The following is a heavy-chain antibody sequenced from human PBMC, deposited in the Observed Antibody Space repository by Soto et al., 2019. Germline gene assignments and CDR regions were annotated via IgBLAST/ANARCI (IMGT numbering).Heavy chain of an antibody. D-gene: IGHD6-13*01. J-gene: IGHJ4*02. Sequence: SPAILFLSCVSGSIVSSSGSCWSWVRQSPSRGLEWLGRTYYRSKWNNDYAASVKSRITVNTDTSKNQFSLHLNSATPEDTGVYHCGRSSWYAPPAFDVWGQGIQVTVSS. V-gene: IGHV6-1*01. CDR2: TYYRSKWNN. CDR1: GSIVSSSGSC. CDR3: GRSSWYAPPAFDV.